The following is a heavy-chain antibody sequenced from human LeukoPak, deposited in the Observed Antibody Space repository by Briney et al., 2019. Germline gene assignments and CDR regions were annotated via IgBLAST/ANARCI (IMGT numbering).Heavy chain of an antibody. Sequence: SQTLSLTCAVSGGSISRGGYSWSWIRQPPGKGLEWIGYIYDSGSTYYNPSLKSRVTISLDRSKNQFSLKLSSVTAADTAVYYCARYGGSGTYFFDYWGRGTLVTVSS. J-gene: IGHJ4*02. CDR3: ARYGGSGTYFFDY. D-gene: IGHD3-10*01. V-gene: IGHV4-30-2*01. CDR1: GGSISRGGYS. CDR2: IYDSGST.